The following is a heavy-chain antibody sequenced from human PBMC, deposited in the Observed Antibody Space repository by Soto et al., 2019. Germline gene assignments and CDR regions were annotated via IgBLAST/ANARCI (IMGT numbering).Heavy chain of an antibody. Sequence: GASVKVSCKASGYTFTSYYMHWVRQAPGQGLEWMGIINPSCGSTSYAQKFQGRVTMTRDTSTSTVYMELSSLRSEDTAVYYCAIDSSGSKVGDYWGQGTLVTVSS. D-gene: IGHD3-22*01. CDR2: INPSCGST. J-gene: IGHJ4*02. CDR3: AIDSSGSKVGDY. CDR1: GYTFTSYY. V-gene: IGHV1-46*01.